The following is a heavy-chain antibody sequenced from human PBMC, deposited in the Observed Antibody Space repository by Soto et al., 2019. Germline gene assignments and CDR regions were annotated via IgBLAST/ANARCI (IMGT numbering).Heavy chain of an antibody. J-gene: IGHJ2*01. V-gene: IGHV1-46*01. CDR3: CLGRGGISGGYFDL. Sequence: QVQLVQSGAEVKKPGASVKVSCKASGYTFTSYYMHWVRQAPGLGLEWMGRINPSCGSTSYAQKFQGRVTMPRDQSTSTVYMELSSLRSEDTAVYYCCLGRGGISGGYFDLWGRGTLVTVSS. CDR2: INPSCGST. D-gene: IGHD2-15*01. CDR1: GYTFTSYY.